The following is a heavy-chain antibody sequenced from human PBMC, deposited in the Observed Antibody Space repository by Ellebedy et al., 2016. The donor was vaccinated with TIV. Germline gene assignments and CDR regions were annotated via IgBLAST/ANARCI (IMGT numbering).Heavy chain of an antibody. CDR1: GGPFSSYA. D-gene: IGHD6-13*01. CDR2: IIPILGIA. CDR3: ARDRGPYSTLNWFDP. V-gene: IGHV1-69*04. Sequence: AASVKVSCKASGGPFSSYAISWVRQATGQRLEWMGRIIPILGIANYAQKFQGRVTITADKSTSTAYMELSSLRSEDTAVYYCARDRGPYSTLNWFDPWGQGTLVTVSS. J-gene: IGHJ5*02.